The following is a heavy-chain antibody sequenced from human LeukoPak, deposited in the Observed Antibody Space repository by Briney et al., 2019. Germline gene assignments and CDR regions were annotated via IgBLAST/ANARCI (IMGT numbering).Heavy chain of an antibody. CDR2: IYYTGST. Sequence: SETLSLTCTVSGGSISSSSYYWGWIRQPPGKGLEWIGSIYYTGSTYYNPSLKSRVTISVDTSKNQFSLKLSSVTAADTAVYYCASSTSGYYNYWGQGTQVTLSS. CDR1: GGSISSSSYY. V-gene: IGHV4-39*01. CDR3: ASSTSGYYNY. J-gene: IGHJ4*02. D-gene: IGHD3-22*01.